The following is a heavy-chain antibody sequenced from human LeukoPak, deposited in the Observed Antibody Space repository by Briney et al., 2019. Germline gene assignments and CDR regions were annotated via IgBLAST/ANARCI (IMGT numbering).Heavy chain of an antibody. J-gene: IGHJ4*02. CDR2: IQSNLDDGTA. CDR3: STDFSHFDFSSGYYSY. CDR1: GFGFNNAW. Sequence: TRQSLRLSCAASGFGFNNAWMIWVRQTPGKGLEWVGRIQSNLDDGTADYATPVKGRFIISRDDSKNTLYLQMSSLKIEDTAVYYCSTDFSHFDFSSGYYSYWGQGTLVTV. V-gene: IGHV3-15*01. D-gene: IGHD3-3*01.